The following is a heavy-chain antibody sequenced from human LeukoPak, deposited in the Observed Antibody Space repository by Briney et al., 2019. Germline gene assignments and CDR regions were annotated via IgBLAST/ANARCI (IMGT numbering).Heavy chain of an antibody. CDR2: ISYDGSNK. Sequence: PGGSLRLSCAASGFTFSSYGMHWVRQAPGKGLEWVGVISYDGSNKYYADSVKGRFTISRDNSKNTLYLQMNSLRAEDTAVYYCAKDPPRGRQGYFDYWGQGTLVTVSS. D-gene: IGHD3-10*01. CDR1: GFTFSSYG. V-gene: IGHV3-30*18. CDR3: AKDPPRGRQGYFDY. J-gene: IGHJ4*02.